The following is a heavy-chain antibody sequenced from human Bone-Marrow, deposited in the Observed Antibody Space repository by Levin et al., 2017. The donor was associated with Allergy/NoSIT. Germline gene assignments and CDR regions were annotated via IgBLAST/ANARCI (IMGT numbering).Heavy chain of an antibody. Sequence: GGSLRLSCAASGFTFSNYPMHWVRQAPGRGLEWVAIISFDGTNKYDADSVQGRFTISRDNSKNALFLQMNSLRPEDTAIYYYARMNNLDAFDTWGQGTMVTVSS. CDR3: ARMNNLDAFDT. J-gene: IGHJ3*02. D-gene: IGHD1/OR15-1a*01. CDR1: GFTFSNYP. CDR2: ISFDGTNK. V-gene: IGHV3-30-3*01.